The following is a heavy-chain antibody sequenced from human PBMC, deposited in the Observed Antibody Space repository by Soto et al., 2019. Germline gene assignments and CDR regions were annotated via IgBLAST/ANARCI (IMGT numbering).Heavy chain of an antibody. J-gene: IGHJ6*02. V-gene: IGHV3-74*01. CDR1: GFTFSSYW. CDR3: ARVEGTVTSYYYYGMDV. CDR2: INSDGSST. D-gene: IGHD4-17*01. Sequence: GGSLRLSCAASGFTFSSYWMHWVRQAPGKGLVWVSRINSDGSSTSYAVSVKGRFTISRDNAKNTLYLKMSSLRAEDTAVYYCARVEGTVTSYYYYGMDVWGQGTTVTVSS.